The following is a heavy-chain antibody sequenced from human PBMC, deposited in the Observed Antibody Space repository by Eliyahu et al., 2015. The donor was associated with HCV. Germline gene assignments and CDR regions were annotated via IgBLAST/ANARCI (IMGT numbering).Heavy chain of an antibody. CDR1: GYDFTTHW. J-gene: IGHJ5*01. Sequence: DVQLVQSGAEVKKPGESLRISCEGSGYDFTTHWIIWVRQMPGEGLEWMGRIDPRDSYTIYSPSFQGHVTISVDTSISTAYLQWSSLKASDTAMYFCARRNVSYRGSGSYYTEYDYFDSWGQGTLVSVSS. CDR2: IDPRDSYT. D-gene: IGHD3-10*01. V-gene: IGHV5-10-1*03. CDR3: ARRNVSYRGSGSYYTEYDYFDS.